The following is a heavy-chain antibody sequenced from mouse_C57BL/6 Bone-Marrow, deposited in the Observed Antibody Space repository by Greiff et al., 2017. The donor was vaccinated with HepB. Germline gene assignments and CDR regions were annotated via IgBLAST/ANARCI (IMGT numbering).Heavy chain of an antibody. CDR3: ARRLGRVSYYFDY. D-gene: IGHD4-1*01. Sequence: QVQLQQPGAELVKPGASVKLSCKASGYTFTGYWMHWVKQRPGRGLEWIGRIEPNSGGTKYNEKFKSKATLTVDKPSSTAYMQLSSLTSEDSAVYDCARRLGRVSYYFDYWGQGTTLTVSS. CDR2: IEPNSGGT. V-gene: IGHV1-72*01. CDR1: GYTFTGYW. J-gene: IGHJ2*01.